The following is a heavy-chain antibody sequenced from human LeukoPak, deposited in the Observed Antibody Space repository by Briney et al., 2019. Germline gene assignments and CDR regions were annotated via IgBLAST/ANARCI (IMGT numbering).Heavy chain of an antibody. CDR2: IRYDGSNK. CDR1: GFTFSSYG. D-gene: IGHD4-23*01. Sequence: GGSLRLSCAASGFTFSSYGMHCVRQAPGKGLEWVAFIRYDGSNKYYADSVKGRFTISRDNSKNTLYLQMNSLRAEDTAVYYCAKSYDYGGNSPSFDYWGQGTLVTVSS. J-gene: IGHJ4*02. CDR3: AKSYDYGGNSPSFDY. V-gene: IGHV3-30*02.